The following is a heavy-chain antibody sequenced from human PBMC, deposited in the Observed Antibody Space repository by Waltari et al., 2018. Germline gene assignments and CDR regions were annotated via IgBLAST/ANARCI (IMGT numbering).Heavy chain of an antibody. D-gene: IGHD3-10*01. Sequence: QTQLVQSGVEVKRPGASVKVSCKASGYSFSDYKITWVRQATGQGSEWMGWISGYNDDTNYAQNFQGRVTMTTDRSTATAYLELTSLKSDDTAVYYCARGAVVGVVINWYFDLWGPGTLVTVSS. CDR2: ISGYNDDT. CDR1: GYSFSDYK. J-gene: IGHJ2*01. V-gene: IGHV1-18*04. CDR3: ARGAVVGVVINWYFDL.